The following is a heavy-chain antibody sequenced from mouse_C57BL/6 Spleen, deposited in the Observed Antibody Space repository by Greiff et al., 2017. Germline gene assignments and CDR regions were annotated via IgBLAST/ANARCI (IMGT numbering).Heavy chain of an antibody. CDR1: GYAFTNYL. Sequence: QVQLQQSGAELVRPGTSVKVSCKASGYAFTNYLIEWVKQRPGQGLEWIGVINPGSGGTNYNEKFKGKATLTADKSSSTAYMQLSSLTSEDSAVYFCARDYGSSFDYGGQGTTLTVSS. V-gene: IGHV1-54*01. CDR2: INPGSGGT. J-gene: IGHJ2*01. CDR3: ARDYGSSFDY. D-gene: IGHD1-1*01.